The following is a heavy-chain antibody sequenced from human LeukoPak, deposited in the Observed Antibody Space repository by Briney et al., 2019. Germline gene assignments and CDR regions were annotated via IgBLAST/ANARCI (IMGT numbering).Heavy chain of an antibody. D-gene: IGHD4-17*01. CDR1: GGTFSSYA. CDR3: AFLVPYGDYPLDY. CDR2: IIPIFGTA. Sequence: GSSVKVSCKASGGTFSSYAISWVRQAPGQGLEWMGGIIPIFGTANYAQKFQGRVTITADKSTSTAYMELSSLRSEDTAVYYCAFLVPYGDYPLDYWGQGTLVTVPS. J-gene: IGHJ4*02. V-gene: IGHV1-69*06.